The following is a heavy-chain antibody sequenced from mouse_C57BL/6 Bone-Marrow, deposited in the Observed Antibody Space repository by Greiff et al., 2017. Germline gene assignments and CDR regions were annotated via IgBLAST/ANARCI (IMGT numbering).Heavy chain of an antibody. J-gene: IGHJ1*03. CDR1: GFSLTSYG. CDR3: ARKGDYYGSGPLFDV. D-gene: IGHD1-1*01. Sequence: VQLQQSGPGLVQPSPSLSITCTVSGFSLTSYGVHWVRQSPGKGLEWLGVIWSGGSTDYNAAFISRLSISKDNSTSQVFFKMNSLQADDTAIYYCARKGDYYGSGPLFDVWGTGTTVTVSS. V-gene: IGHV2-2*01. CDR2: IWSGGST.